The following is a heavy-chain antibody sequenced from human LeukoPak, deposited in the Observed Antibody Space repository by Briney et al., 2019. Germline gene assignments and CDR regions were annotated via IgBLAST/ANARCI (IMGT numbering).Heavy chain of an antibody. D-gene: IGHD2-2*01. V-gene: IGHV3-21*01. J-gene: IGHJ4*02. Sequence: GGSLRLSCAASGFTFSSYSMNWVRQAPGKGLEWVSSGSSSSSYIYYADSVKGRFTISRDNAKNSLYLQMNSLRAEDTAVYYCAKGASDIVVVTSIYYFDYWGQGTLVTVSS. CDR1: GFTFSSYS. CDR2: GSSSSSYI. CDR3: AKGASDIVVVTSIYYFDY.